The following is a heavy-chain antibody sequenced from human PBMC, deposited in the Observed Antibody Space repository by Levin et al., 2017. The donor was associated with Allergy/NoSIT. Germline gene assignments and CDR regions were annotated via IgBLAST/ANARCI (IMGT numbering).Heavy chain of an antibody. V-gene: IGHV3-74*01. CDR3: ARSRVAGSRLYNWFDP. D-gene: IGHD3-10*01. J-gene: IGHJ5*02. Sequence: GGSLRLSCAASGFTFSSYWMHWVRQAPGKGLVWVSRINSDGSSTSYADSVKGRFTISRDNAKNTLYLQMNSLRAEDTAVYYCARSRVAGSRLYNWFDPWGQGTLVTVSS. CDR1: GFTFSSYW. CDR2: INSDGSST.